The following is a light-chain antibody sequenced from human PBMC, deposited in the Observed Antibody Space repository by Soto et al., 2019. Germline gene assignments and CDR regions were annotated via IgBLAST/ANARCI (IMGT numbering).Light chain of an antibody. Sequence: DIQRTQSPSSLSASVEDRVTITCRASQSISSYLNWYQHKPGKAPKLLIYAASSLQSGVPSRFSGSGSGTDFTLTISSLQPEDFATYYCQQSYSTPRTFGQGTKLEIK. CDR3: QQSYSTPRT. J-gene: IGKJ2*01. V-gene: IGKV1-39*01. CDR1: QSISSY. CDR2: AAS.